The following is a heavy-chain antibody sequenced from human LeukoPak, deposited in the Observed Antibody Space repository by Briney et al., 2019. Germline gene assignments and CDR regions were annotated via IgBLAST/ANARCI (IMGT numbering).Heavy chain of an antibody. Sequence: KTSETLSLTCTVSGGSISSSIYYWGWIRQPPGKGLEWIGSIFHNGNTYYNSSLKSRLTVSVDTSKNQISLKLSSVTAADTAVYYCASLTTAEAFDIWGQGTMVTVSS. CDR2: IFHNGNT. CDR3: ASLTTAEAFDI. V-gene: IGHV4-39*07. D-gene: IGHD3-22*01. CDR1: GGSISSSIYY. J-gene: IGHJ3*02.